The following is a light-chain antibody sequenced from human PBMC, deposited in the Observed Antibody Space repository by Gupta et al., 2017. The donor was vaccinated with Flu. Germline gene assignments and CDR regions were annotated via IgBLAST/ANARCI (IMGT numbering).Light chain of an antibody. Sequence: EIVLTPSPDTLSLSPGERATLSCRASQSVSSSYLGWYQQKPGQAPRLLIFAASRRATGIPDRFSGSGSGTDFTLTISGLEPEDFAVYYCQQYGSSPLYTFGQGTKLEIK. CDR2: AAS. CDR3: QQYGSSPLYT. CDR1: QSVSSSY. J-gene: IGKJ2*01. V-gene: IGKV3-20*01.